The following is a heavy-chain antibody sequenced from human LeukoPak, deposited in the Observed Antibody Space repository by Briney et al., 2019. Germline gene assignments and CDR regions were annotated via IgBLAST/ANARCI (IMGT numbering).Heavy chain of an antibody. D-gene: IGHD1-1*01. CDR2: VYYSGNT. V-gene: IGHV4-39*01. J-gene: IGHJ4*02. Sequence: SETLSLTCTVSGGYIISRSHYWGWIRQPPGKGLEWIGSVYYSGNTYYNPSLKTRATISIDTPTSKNQFSLTLSSVTAEDTAVYYCARHHAEILVPNDWGQGTLVTVSS. CDR1: GGYIISRSHY. CDR3: ARHHAEILVPND.